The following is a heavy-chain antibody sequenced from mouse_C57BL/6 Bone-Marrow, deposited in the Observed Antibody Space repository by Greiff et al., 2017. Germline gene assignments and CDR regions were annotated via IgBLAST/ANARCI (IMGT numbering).Heavy chain of an antibody. Sequence: QVQLQQSGPGLVAPSQSLSITCTVSGFSLTSYAISWVRQPPGKGLEWLGVIWNGGGTNYNSALKSRLSISKDNSKSQVFLKMNSLQTDDTARYYCASSYDSNPGGFAYWGQGTLVTVSA. CDR2: IWNGGGT. J-gene: IGHJ3*01. CDR3: ASSYDSNPGGFAY. V-gene: IGHV2-9-1*01. CDR1: GFSLTSYA. D-gene: IGHD2-5*01.